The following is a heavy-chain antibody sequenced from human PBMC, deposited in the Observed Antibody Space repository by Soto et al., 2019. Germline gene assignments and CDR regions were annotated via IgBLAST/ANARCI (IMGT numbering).Heavy chain of an antibody. CDR1: GFTFSTYS. D-gene: IGHD3-22*01. J-gene: IGHJ4*02. CDR3: ARDPTYFYDSSGYYDY. CDR2: ISSSSSTI. V-gene: IGHV3-48*01. Sequence: GGSLRLSCAASGFTFSTYSMNWVRQAPGKGLEWVSYISSSSSTIFYTDSVKGRFTVSRDNAKNSLYLQMNSLRAEDTAVYYCARDPTYFYDSSGYYDYWGQGTLVTVSS.